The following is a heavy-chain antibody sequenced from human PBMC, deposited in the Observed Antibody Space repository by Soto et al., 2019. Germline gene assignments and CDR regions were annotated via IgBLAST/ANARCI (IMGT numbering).Heavy chain of an antibody. J-gene: IGHJ3*02. Sequence: QVQLQESGPGLVKPSQTLSLTCTVSGGSISSGGYYWSWIRQHPGKGLEWIGYIYYSGSTYYNPSLKSRVTISVDTSKNQFSLKLSAETAADTAVYYCARDLDGDYHDAFDIWGQGTMVTVSS. D-gene: IGHD4-17*01. V-gene: IGHV4-31*03. CDR1: GGSISSGGYY. CDR2: IYYSGST. CDR3: ARDLDGDYHDAFDI.